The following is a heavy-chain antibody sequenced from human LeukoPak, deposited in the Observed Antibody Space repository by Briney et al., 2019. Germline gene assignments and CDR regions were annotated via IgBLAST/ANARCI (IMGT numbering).Heavy chain of an antibody. Sequence: GGSLRLSCAASGFTFSSYSMNWVRQAPGKGLEWVSSVSSSSSYIYYADSVKGRFTISRDNAKNSLYLQMNSLRAEDTAVYYCARDIAGTDFDYWGQGTLVTVSS. J-gene: IGHJ4*02. V-gene: IGHV3-21*01. CDR1: GFTFSSYS. CDR2: VSSSSSYI. CDR3: ARDIAGTDFDY. D-gene: IGHD6-13*01.